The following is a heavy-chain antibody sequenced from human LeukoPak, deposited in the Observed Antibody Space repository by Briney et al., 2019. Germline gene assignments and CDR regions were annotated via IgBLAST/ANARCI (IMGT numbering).Heavy chain of an antibody. D-gene: IGHD2-15*01. Sequence: PGGSLRLSCAASGFTFSDYYMSWIRQAPGKGLEWVSCISSSGSTIYYADSVKGRFTISRDNAKNSLSLQMNSLRAEDTALYYCARAVVTATPYFDYWGQGTLVTVSS. V-gene: IGHV3-11*04. CDR2: ISSSGSTI. CDR3: ARAVVTATPYFDY. J-gene: IGHJ4*02. CDR1: GFTFSDYY.